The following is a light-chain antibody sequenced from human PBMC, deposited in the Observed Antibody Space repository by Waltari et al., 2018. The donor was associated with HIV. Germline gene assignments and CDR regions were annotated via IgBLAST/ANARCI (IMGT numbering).Light chain of an antibody. CDR3: CSSAGGSTFV. Sequence: QSALTQPASVSGSPGQSITIPCTGTSSDVGAYNYVSWYQQPPGTAPKLLSYDVRQRPSGCTARFSGAKSGNAASLTISGLQAEDEGDYHCCSSAGGSTFVFGTGTRVTVL. V-gene: IGLV2-23*02. CDR1: SSDVGAYNY. J-gene: IGLJ1*01. CDR2: DVR.